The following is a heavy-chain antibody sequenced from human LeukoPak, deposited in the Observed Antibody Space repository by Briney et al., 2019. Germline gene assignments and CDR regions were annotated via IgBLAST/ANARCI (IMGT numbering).Heavy chain of an antibody. CDR1: GGSISSYY. D-gene: IGHD5-24*01. V-gene: IGHV4-59*01. J-gene: IGHJ4*02. CDR3: ARGRDGYKRFDY. Sequence: SETLSLTCTVSGGSISSYYWSWIRQPPGKGLERIGYIYYSGSTNYNPSLKSRVTISVDTSKNQFSLKLSSVTAADTAVYYCARGRDGYKRFDYWGQGTLVTVSS. CDR2: IYYSGST.